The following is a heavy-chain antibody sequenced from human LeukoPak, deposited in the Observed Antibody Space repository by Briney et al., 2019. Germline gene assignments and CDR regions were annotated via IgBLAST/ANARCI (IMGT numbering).Heavy chain of an antibody. CDR3: ARVVVVVAATLGWFDP. J-gene: IGHJ5*02. V-gene: IGHV1-69*13. D-gene: IGHD2-15*01. CDR1: GYTFSTYY. Sequence: SVKVSCKASGYTFSTYYMHWVRQAPGQGLEWMGGIIPIFGTANYAQKFQGRVTITADESTSTAYMELSSLRSEDTAVYYCARVVVVVAATLGWFDPWGQGTLVTVSS. CDR2: IIPIFGTA.